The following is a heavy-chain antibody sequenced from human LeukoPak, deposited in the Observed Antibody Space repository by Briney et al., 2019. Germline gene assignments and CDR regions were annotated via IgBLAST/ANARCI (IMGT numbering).Heavy chain of an antibody. CDR3: ARANYYDSSGPYAFDI. CDR1: GFTFSSYW. D-gene: IGHD3-22*01. J-gene: IGHJ3*02. Sequence: GGSLRLSCAASGFTFSSYWLHWVRQATGKGLEWVSAIGTAGDTYYPGSVKGRFTISRENAKNSLYLQMNSLRAGDTAVYYCARANYYDSSGPYAFDIWGQGTMVTVSS. CDR2: IGTAGDT. V-gene: IGHV3-13*01.